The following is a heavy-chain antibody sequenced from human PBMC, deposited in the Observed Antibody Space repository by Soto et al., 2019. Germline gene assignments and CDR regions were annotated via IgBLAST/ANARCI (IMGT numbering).Heavy chain of an antibody. J-gene: IGHJ4*02. V-gene: IGHV4-30-4*01. CDR2: IYDGGTT. D-gene: IGHD7-27*01. CDR3: ARGPSGDKIDY. Sequence: QVQLEESGPRLVTPSQTVSLTCTVSGDSISSAAYWWSWIRQSPDKGLEWIGHIYDGGTTYSSPSLKGRVTISADTSEIQFSLKLSSVSAADTAVYYCARGPSGDKIDYWGQGIQVTVSS. CDR1: GDSISSAAYW.